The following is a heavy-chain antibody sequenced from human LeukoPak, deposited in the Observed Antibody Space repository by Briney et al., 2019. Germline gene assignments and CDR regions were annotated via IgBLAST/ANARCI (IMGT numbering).Heavy chain of an antibody. V-gene: IGHV4-34*01. CDR3: ARTVTTSDY. D-gene: IGHD4-17*01. CDR2: INHSGST. Sequence: SETLSLTCAVYGGSFSGYHWSWIRQPPGKGLEWIGEINHSGSTDYNPSLKSRVTISVDTSKNEFSLKLSSVTAADTAVYYCARTVTTSDYWGQGTLVTVSS. J-gene: IGHJ4*02. CDR1: GGSFSGYH.